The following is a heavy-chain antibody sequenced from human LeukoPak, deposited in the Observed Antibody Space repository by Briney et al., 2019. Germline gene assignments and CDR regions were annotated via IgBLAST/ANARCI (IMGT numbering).Heavy chain of an antibody. Sequence: WASVTVSCTASGCTFTSYDINWVRQATGKGLEWMGWMNPNSGNTDYAQTFQGRVTMTRNTSISTAYMELSSLRSEDTAVYYWARVRSMVRGNNWFDPWGQGTLVTVSS. CDR2: MNPNSGNT. D-gene: IGHD3-10*01. CDR3: ARVRSMVRGNNWFDP. J-gene: IGHJ5*02. CDR1: GCTFTSYD. V-gene: IGHV1-8*01.